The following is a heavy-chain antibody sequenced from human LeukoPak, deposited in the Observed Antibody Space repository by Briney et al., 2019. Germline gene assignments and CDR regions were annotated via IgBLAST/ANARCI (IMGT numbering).Heavy chain of an antibody. CDR1: GYTFTSNY. CDR3: ARVNGYCTNGVCRFDP. CDR2: ISPSGGST. Sequence: GASVKVSCKAFGYTFTSNYMHWVRQAPGQGPEWMGVISPSGGSTTYAQKFQGRVTLTRDMSTSTDYLELSSLRSEDTAVYYCARVNGYCTNGVCRFDPWGQGTLVTVSS. J-gene: IGHJ5*02. D-gene: IGHD2-8*01. V-gene: IGHV1-46*01.